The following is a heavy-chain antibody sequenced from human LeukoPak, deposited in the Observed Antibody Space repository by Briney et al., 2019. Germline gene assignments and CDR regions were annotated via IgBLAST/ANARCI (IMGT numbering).Heavy chain of an antibody. J-gene: IGHJ4*02. Sequence: PSQTLSLTCTVSGGSISSDNYYWSWIRQPAGKELEWFGRFFIGTTNYNPSLKSRVTISVDMSKHQFSLKLSSVIAADAAVYYCARGHYYDSSGSFDYWGQGTLVTVSS. CDR2: FFIGTT. CDR1: GGSISSDNYY. D-gene: IGHD3-22*01. V-gene: IGHV4-61*02. CDR3: ARGHYYDSSGSFDY.